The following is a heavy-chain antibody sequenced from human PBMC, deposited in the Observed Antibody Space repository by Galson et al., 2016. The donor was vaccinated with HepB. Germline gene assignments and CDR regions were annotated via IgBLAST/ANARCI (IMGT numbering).Heavy chain of an antibody. CDR3: ARASVIPGARMVFDS. CDR2: IYHTGTS. D-gene: IGHD2-2*01. V-gene: IGHV4-4*02. Sequence: SETLSLTCAVSGASVNSSNWWTWVRQAPGTGLEWIGEIYHTGTSNNNPSLLSRFTMSIDTSRNHFSLNLNSVTAADTAAYYCARASVIPGARMVFDSWGQGILVTVSS. J-gene: IGHJ5*01. CDR1: GASVNSSNW.